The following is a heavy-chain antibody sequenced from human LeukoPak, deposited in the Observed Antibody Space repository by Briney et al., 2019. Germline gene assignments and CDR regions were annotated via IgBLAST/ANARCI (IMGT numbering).Heavy chain of an antibody. V-gene: IGHV3-11*01. CDR2: ISSSGSTI. D-gene: IGHD4-17*01. J-gene: IGHJ4*02. CDR3: ASYDYGDPIDY. Sequence: GGSLRLSCAASGFTFSDYYMSRIRQAPGKGLEWVSYISSSGSTIYYADSVKGRFTISRDNAKNSLYLQMNSLRAEDTAVYYCASYDYGDPIDYWGQGTLVTVSS. CDR1: GFTFSDYY.